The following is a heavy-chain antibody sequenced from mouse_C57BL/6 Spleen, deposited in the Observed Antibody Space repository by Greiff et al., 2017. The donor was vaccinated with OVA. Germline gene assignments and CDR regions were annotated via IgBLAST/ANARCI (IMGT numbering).Heavy chain of an antibody. CDR3: AKHEEGDYLSFAY. V-gene: IGHV2-9*01. Sequence: VKLVESGPGLVAPSQSLSITCTVSGFSLTSYGVDCVRQPPGTVLEWLGVIWGGGSTNYNSALMSRLSISKDNSKSQVFLKMNSLQTDDTAMYYCAKHEEGDYLSFAYWGQGTLVTVSA. J-gene: IGHJ3*01. CDR2: IWGGGST. D-gene: IGHD2-4*01. CDR1: GFSLTSYG.